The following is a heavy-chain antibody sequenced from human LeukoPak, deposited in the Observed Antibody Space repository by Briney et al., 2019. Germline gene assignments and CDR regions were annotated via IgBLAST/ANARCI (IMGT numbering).Heavy chain of an antibody. J-gene: IGHJ5*01. CDR3: AKDRPNFHENSGHYYRRDGDS. Sequence: GGSLRLSCQASGFTFYMYAMSWVRQAPGKGLEWVASMCGTAGCTFYPDSVKGRFTISRDNSKIVLYLRMNSLTAEDTAIYYCAKDRPNFHENSGHYYRRDGDSWGQGTLVTVSS. CDR2: MCGTAGCT. CDR1: GFTFYMYA. V-gene: IGHV3-23*01. D-gene: IGHD3-22*01.